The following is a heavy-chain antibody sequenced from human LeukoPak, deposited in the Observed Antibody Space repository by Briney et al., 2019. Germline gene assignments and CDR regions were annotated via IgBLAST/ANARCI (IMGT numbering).Heavy chain of an antibody. J-gene: IGHJ4*02. V-gene: IGHV3-74*01. CDR2: INVDGSRV. D-gene: IGHD3-3*02. CDR1: GFTFNTYW. Sequence: PGGSLRLSCAASGFTFNTYWMHWVRQAPGKGLVWVARINVDGSRVVYADSVKGRFMISRDNAKGTLHLQLNSLRGDDTAVYFCVSEPPHFRGFDYWGQGTLVTVSS. CDR3: VSEPPHFRGFDY.